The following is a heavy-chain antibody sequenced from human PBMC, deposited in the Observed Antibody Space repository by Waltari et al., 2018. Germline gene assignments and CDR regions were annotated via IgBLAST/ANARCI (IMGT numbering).Heavy chain of an antibody. V-gene: IGHV4-59*01. Sequence: QVQLQESGPGLVKPSETLSLTCTVSGGSISSYYWSWIRQPPGKGLEWIGYIYYSGRPNSTPPLKSRVTISVATSKNQFSLKLGSGTAADTAVYYWAGDFAVWSIAAPHHYMAFGGKGPTVTIPS. CDR1: GGSISSYY. CDR3: AGDFAVWSIAAPHHYMAF. D-gene: IGHD6-6*01. CDR2: IYYSGRP. J-gene: IGHJ6*03.